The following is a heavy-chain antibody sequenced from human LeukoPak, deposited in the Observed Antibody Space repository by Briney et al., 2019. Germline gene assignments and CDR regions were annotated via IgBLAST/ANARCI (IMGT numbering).Heavy chain of an antibody. CDR2: INHSGST. V-gene: IGHV4-34*01. Sequence: SETLSLTCAVYGGSFSGYYWSWIRQPPGKGPEWIGEINHSGSTNYNPSLKSRVTISVDTSKNQFSLKLSSVTAADTAVYYCASLGTNIDFDYWGQGTLVTVSS. CDR3: ASLGTNIDFDY. J-gene: IGHJ4*02. D-gene: IGHD1/OR15-1a*01. CDR1: GGSFSGYY.